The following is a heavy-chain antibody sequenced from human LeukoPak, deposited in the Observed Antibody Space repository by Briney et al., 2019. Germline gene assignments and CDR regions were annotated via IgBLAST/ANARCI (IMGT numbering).Heavy chain of an antibody. CDR2: IYSGGST. D-gene: IGHD3-22*01. CDR1: GFTVSGNY. Sequence: PGGSLRLSCAASGFTVSGNYMSWVRQAPGKGLEWVSIIYSGGSTYYADSVKGRFTISTDNSKNTPYLQMNSLRAEDTAVYYCARDWGAYYHFFDYWGQGTLVTVSS. CDR3: ARDWGAYYHFFDY. V-gene: IGHV3-53*01. J-gene: IGHJ4*02.